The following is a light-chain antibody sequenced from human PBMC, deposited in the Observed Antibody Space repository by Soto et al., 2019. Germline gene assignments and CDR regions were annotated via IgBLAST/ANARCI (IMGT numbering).Light chain of an antibody. J-gene: IGLJ1*01. CDR2: EVS. V-gene: IGLV2-14*03. CDR3: SLSTTNSLSYV. CDR1: SSDVGAYNY. Sequence: QSVLTQPASVSGSPGQSTTISCSGTSSDVGAYNYVSWYQQHPGKAPKLIIYEVSNRPSGVSNRFSASKSGNTASLTISGLHAADEADYYYSLSTTNSLSYVFGTGTKVTVL.